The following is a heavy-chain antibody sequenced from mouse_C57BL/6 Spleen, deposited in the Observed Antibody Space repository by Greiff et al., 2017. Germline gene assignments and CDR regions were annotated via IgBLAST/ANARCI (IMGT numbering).Heavy chain of an antibody. CDR3: APTTMVTTAWFAY. CDR2: IDPEDGET. J-gene: IGHJ3*01. Sequence: EVKLVESGAELVKPGASVKLSCTASGFNIKDYYMHWVKQRTEQGLEWIGRIDPEDGETKYAPKFQGKATITADTSSNTAYLQLSSLTSEDTAVYYCAPTTMVTTAWFAYWGQGTLVTVSA. CDR1: GFNIKDYY. V-gene: IGHV14-2*01. D-gene: IGHD2-1*01.